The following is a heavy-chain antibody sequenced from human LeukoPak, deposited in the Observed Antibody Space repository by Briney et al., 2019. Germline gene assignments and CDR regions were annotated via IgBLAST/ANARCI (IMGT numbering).Heavy chain of an antibody. D-gene: IGHD3-3*01. CDR3: AREGQAPRGYYDFWSGYSNWFDP. Sequence: SETLSLTCTVSGGSISSGGYYWSWIRQPPGKGLEWIGEINHSGSTNYNPSLKSRVTISVDTSKNQFSLKLSSVTAADTAVYYCAREGQAPRGYYDFWSGYSNWFDPWGQGTLVTVSS. CDR1: GGSISSGGYY. J-gene: IGHJ5*02. CDR2: INHSGST. V-gene: IGHV4-39*07.